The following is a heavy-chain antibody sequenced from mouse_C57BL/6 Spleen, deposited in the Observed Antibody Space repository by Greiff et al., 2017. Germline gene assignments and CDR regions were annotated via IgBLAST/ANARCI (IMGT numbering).Heavy chain of an antibody. CDR1: GYTFTSYW. J-gene: IGHJ1*03. V-gene: IGHV1-59*01. CDR3: ARGDYTYWYFDV. D-gene: IGHD2-4*01. CDR2: IDPSDSYT. Sequence: QVQLQQPGAELVRPGTSVKLSCKASGYTFTSYWMHWVKQRPGQGLEWIGVIDPSDSYTNYNQKFKGKATLTVDTSSSTAYMQLSSLTSEDSAVYYCARGDYTYWYFDVWGTGTTVTVSS.